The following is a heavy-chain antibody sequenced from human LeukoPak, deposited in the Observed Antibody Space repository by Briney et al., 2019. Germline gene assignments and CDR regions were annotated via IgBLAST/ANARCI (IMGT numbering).Heavy chain of an antibody. CDR1: GGSISSGGYY. V-gene: IGHV4-31*03. D-gene: IGHD3-16*02. Sequence: SETLSLTCTVSGGSISSGGYYWSWIRQHPGKCLEWIGYIYYSGRTYYNTSLKSRVTISVDTSKNQFSLKLSSVTAADTAVYYCARGRELYDYVWGSYRYSPLDAFDIWGQGTMVTVSS. CDR3: ARGRELYDYVWGSYRYSPLDAFDI. CDR2: IYYSGRT. J-gene: IGHJ3*02.